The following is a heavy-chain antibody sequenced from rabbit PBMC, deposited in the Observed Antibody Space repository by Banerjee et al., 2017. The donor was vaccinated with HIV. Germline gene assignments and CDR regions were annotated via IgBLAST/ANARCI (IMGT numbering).Heavy chain of an antibody. D-gene: IGHD6-1*01. J-gene: IGHJ4*01. CDR1: GFSFSDRDV. CDR2: INTATGKA. Sequence: QEQLEESGGGLVKPEGSLTLTCKASGFSFSDRDVMCWVRQAPGKGLEWIACINTATGKAVYANWVNGRFTISSHNAQNTLYLQLNSLTDADTATYFCVREAGYGGYGDANLWGQGTLVTVS. V-gene: IGHV1S45*01. CDR3: VREAGYGGYGDANL.